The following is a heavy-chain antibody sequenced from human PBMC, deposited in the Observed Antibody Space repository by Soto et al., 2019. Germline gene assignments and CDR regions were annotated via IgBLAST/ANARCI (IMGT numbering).Heavy chain of an antibody. CDR3: ARDQGSGYFDY. CDR1: GGSITSHY. Sequence: QVQLQESGPGLVKPSETLSVTCTVSGGSITSHYWSWFRQSAGKGLEWIGRISATGSTYDNPFLTSRVTMSLDTSKNQFSLRLSFVTAADTAVYYCARDQGSGYFDYWGQGTLVTVSS. D-gene: IGHD6-19*01. J-gene: IGHJ4*02. V-gene: IGHV4-4*07. CDR2: ISATGST.